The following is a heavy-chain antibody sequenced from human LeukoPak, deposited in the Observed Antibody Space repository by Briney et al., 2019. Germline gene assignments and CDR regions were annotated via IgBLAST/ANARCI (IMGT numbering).Heavy chain of an antibody. D-gene: IGHD5-12*01. CDR3: ARDSGYGRY. J-gene: IGHJ4*02. CDR2: IKEDGSEE. V-gene: IGHV3-7*01. Sequence: GGSLRLSCAASGFTFSSYWMSWVRQAPGKGLEWVANIKEDGSEEQYVDSVKGRFTISRDNAKNSLYLQMNSLRAEDTAVYYCARDSGYGRYWGQGTLVTVSS. CDR1: GFTFSSYW.